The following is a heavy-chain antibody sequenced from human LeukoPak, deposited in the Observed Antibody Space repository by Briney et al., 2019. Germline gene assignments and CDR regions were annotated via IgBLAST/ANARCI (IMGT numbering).Heavy chain of an antibody. Sequence: SETLSLTCTVSGGSISSYYWSWIRQPAGKGLEWIGRIYTSGSTNYNPSLKSRVTMSVDTFKNQFSLKLSSVTAADTAVYYCARDGCSSTSCHPQDNWFDPWGQGTLVTVSS. CDR2: IYTSGST. CDR3: ARDGCSSTSCHPQDNWFDP. V-gene: IGHV4-4*07. D-gene: IGHD2-2*01. CDR1: GGSISSYY. J-gene: IGHJ5*02.